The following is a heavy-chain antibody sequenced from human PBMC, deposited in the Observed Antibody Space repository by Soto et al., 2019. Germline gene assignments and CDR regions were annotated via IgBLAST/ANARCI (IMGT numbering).Heavy chain of an antibody. Sequence: EVQLLESGGDLEQPGGSLRLSCAAAGFTFSSYAMSWVRQAPGKGLEWVSGISGTGGSTNYADSVKGRFTISRDNSKNTLLLQMSSLRAEDTAAYYCAKGQGSYHYHGMDVWGQGTTVTVSS. CDR3: AKGQGSYHYHGMDV. V-gene: IGHV3-23*01. J-gene: IGHJ6*02. CDR1: GFTFSSYA. CDR2: ISGTGGST. D-gene: IGHD3-10*01.